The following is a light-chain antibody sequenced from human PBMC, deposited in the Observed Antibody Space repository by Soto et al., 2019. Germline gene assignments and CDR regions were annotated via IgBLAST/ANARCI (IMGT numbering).Light chain of an antibody. CDR2: DVS. CDR3: SPYKSSSTFENGV. CDR1: SSDVGGYNY. J-gene: IGLJ2*01. Sequence: QSALTQPASVSGSPGQSITISCTGTSSDVGGYNYVSWYQQHPGKAPKLMIYDVSNRPSGVSNRFSGSKSGNTASLTISGPQAGGGAVYYRSPYKSSSTFENGVFGGGTK. V-gene: IGLV2-14*01.